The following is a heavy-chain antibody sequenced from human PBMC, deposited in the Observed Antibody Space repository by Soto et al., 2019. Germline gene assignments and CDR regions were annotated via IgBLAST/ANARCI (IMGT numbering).Heavy chain of an antibody. J-gene: IGHJ4*02. Sequence: PSETLSLTCTVAGGSICGFYWSWVRQPAGKGLEWIGRIYSSGATKYNPSLRNRVTMSVDTSTDQYSLNLASMTAADTAVYFCARGPFCGNDCYFDVWGQGTQVTVSS. CDR1: GGSICGFY. CDR3: ARGPFCGNDCYFDV. CDR2: IYSSGAT. D-gene: IGHD2-21*02. V-gene: IGHV4-4*07.